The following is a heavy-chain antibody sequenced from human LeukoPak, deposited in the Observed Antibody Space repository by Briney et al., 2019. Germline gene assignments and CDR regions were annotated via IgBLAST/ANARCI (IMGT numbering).Heavy chain of an antibody. CDR3: ARAYDFWSGYFDY. Sequence: PLETLSLTCAVYGGSFSGYYWSWTRQPPGKGLEWIGEINHSGSTNYNPSLKSRVTISVDTSKNQFSLKLSSVTAADTAVYYCARAYDFWSGYFDYWGQGTLVTVSS. D-gene: IGHD3-3*01. J-gene: IGHJ4*02. V-gene: IGHV4-34*01. CDR1: GGSFSGYY. CDR2: INHSGST.